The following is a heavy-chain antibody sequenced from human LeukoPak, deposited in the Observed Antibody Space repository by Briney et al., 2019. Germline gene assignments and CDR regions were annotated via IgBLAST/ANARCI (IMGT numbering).Heavy chain of an antibody. Sequence: SETVSLTCAVSGGSISSGGYSWSWIRQPPGKGLEWIGYIYHSGSTYYNPSLKSRVTISVDRSKNQFSLKLSSVTAADTAVYYCAGWSYGYNYWGQGTLVTVSS. V-gene: IGHV4-30-2*01. D-gene: IGHD5-18*01. CDR3: AGWSYGYNY. J-gene: IGHJ4*02. CDR1: GGSISSGGYS. CDR2: IYHSGST.